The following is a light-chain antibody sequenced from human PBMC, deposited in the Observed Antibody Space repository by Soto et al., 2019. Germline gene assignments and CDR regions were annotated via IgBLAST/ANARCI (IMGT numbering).Light chain of an antibody. CDR2: AAS. CDR1: QSISSY. CDR3: QQSYSTPLA. J-gene: IGKJ4*01. V-gene: IGKV1-39*01. Sequence: EIQMTQSPSSLAPSVGDRVTTTCRASQSISSYLNWYQQKPGKAPKLLIYAASSLQSGVPSRFSGSGSGTDFTLTTSSLQPEVFATYYCQQSYSTPLAFGGGTKV.